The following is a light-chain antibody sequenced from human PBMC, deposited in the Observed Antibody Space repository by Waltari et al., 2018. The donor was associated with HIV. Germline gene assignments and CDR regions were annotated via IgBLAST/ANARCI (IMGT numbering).Light chain of an antibody. J-gene: IGLJ3*02. CDR3: CSYAGIRTLV. CDR1: SSDVGSYDY. V-gene: IGLV2-23*02. CDR2: DVN. Sequence: QSALTQPASVSGSPGQSITISCTGTSSDVGSYDYVSWYPQYPGKAPKFMIYDVNKRPSGVSSRFSGSKSGNTASLTISGLQAEDEADYYCCSYAGIRTLVFGGGTKVTVL.